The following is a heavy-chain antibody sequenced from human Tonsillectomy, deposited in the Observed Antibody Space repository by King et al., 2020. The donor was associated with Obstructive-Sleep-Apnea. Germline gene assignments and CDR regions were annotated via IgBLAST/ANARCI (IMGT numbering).Heavy chain of an antibody. CDR1: GFTFSSYA. D-gene: IGHD1-20*01. CDR3: ARPYNWNDQAPVDY. V-gene: IGHV3-30*04. J-gene: IGHJ4*02. Sequence: VQLVESGGGVVQPGRSLRLSCAASGFTFSSYAMHWVRQAPGKGLEWVAVISYDGRNKYYADSVKGRFTISRDNSKNTLYLQMNSLRAEAPAVYYCARPYNWNDQAPVDYWGQGTLVTVSS. CDR2: ISYDGRNK.